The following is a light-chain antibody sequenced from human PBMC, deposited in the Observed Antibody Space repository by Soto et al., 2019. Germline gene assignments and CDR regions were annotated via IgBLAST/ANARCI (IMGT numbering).Light chain of an antibody. CDR1: SSDVGGYNY. J-gene: IGLJ1*01. V-gene: IGLV2-14*01. Sequence: QSALTQPASVSGSPGQSITISCTGTSSDVGGYNYVSWYQQQPGKAPKFMIYDVTNRPSGVSNRFSGSKSGNTAPLTISGLQAEDEADYYCCSYTTSNTRQIVFGTGTKVTVL. CDR2: DVT. CDR3: CSYTTSNTRQIV.